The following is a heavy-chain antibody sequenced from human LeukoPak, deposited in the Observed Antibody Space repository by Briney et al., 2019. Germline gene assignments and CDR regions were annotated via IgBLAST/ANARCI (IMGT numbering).Heavy chain of an antibody. CDR3: ARDSWDDADAFDI. D-gene: IGHD1-1*01. Sequence: ESGGSLRLSCAASGFIFSSYGMNWVRQAPGKGLEWVSYISSSSSSIYYADSVKGRFTISRDNAQNSLYLQMNSLRAEDTAVYYRARDSWDDADAFDIWGQGTMVTVSS. J-gene: IGHJ3*02. CDR1: GFIFSSYG. CDR2: ISSSSSSI. V-gene: IGHV3-48*01.